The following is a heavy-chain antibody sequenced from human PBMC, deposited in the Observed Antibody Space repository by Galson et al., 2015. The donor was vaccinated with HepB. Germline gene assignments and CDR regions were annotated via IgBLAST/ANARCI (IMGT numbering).Heavy chain of an antibody. CDR3: ARFISGSYGLDGMDV. Sequence: SLRLSCAASGFTFSSYAMSWVRQAPGKGLEWVSAISGSGGSTYYADSVKGRFTISRDNSKNTLYLQMNSLRAEDTAVYYCARFISGSYGLDGMDVWGQGTTVTVSS. V-gene: IGHV3-23*01. J-gene: IGHJ6*02. D-gene: IGHD1-26*01. CDR2: ISGSGGST. CDR1: GFTFSSYA.